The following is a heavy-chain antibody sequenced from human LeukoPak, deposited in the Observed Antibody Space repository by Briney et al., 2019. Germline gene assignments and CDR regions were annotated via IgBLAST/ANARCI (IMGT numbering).Heavy chain of an antibody. J-gene: IGHJ6*02. CDR3: ARENGYCSTTSCPMDV. CDR1: GFTVSSNY. V-gene: IGHV3-53*04. CDR2: IYNADVGGST. D-gene: IGHD2-2*01. Sequence: GGSLRLSCAASGFTVSSNYMSWIRQAPGKGLEWVSVIYNADVGGSTYYADSARGRFTISRHNSKNTLYLQMNSLRAEDTAVYYCARENGYCSTTSCPMDVWGQGTTVTVSS.